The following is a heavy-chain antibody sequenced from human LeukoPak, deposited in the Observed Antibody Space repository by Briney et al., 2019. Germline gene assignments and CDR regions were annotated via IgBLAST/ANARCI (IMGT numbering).Heavy chain of an antibody. J-gene: IGHJ2*01. CDR1: GYTLTELS. CDR3: ATDPLTVVTSGDWYFDL. V-gene: IGHV1-24*01. Sequence: GASVKVSCKVSGYTLTELSMHWVRQAPGKGLEWMGGFDPEDGETIYAQKFQGRVTMTEDTSTDTAYMELSSLRAEDTAVYYCATDPLTVVTSGDWYFDLWGRGTLVTVSS. D-gene: IGHD4-23*01. CDR2: FDPEDGET.